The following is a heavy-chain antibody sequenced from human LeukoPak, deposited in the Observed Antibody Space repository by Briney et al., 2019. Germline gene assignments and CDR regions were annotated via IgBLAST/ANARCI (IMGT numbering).Heavy chain of an antibody. D-gene: IGHD3-10*01. CDR3: ARGPTPSYYYGSGSYYSFDF. Sequence: PGGSLRLSCAASGFTFSSYWMSWVRQTPGKGLEWVANIKEDGSEKYYVGSVKGRFTISRDNAKSSLFLQMNSLRAEDTAVYYCARGPTPSYYYGSGSYYSFDFWGQGTLVTVSS. CDR2: IKEDGSEK. V-gene: IGHV3-7*01. J-gene: IGHJ4*02. CDR1: GFTFSSYW.